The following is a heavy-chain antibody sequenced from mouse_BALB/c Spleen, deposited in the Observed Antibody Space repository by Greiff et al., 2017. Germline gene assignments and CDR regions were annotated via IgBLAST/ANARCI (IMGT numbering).Heavy chain of an antibody. CDR2: ISDGGSYT. Sequence: DVHLVESGGGLVKPGGSLKLSCAASGFTFSDYYMYWVRQTPEKRLEWVATISDGGSYTYYPDSVKGRFTISRDNAKNNLYLQMSSLKSEDTAMYYCARDQYYGYVDYAMDYWGQGTSVTVSS. V-gene: IGHV5-4*02. CDR1: GFTFSDYY. CDR3: ARDQYYGYVDYAMDY. J-gene: IGHJ4*01. D-gene: IGHD1-2*01.